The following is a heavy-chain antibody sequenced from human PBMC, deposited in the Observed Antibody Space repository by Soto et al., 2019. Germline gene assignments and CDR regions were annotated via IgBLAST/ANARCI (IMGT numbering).Heavy chain of an antibody. Sequence: GGSLRLSCTVSGFIFSDYYMSWIRQAPGKGLEWVSYISSRNSYINYADSVKGRFTISRDNARNSMHLQMNSLRADDTAVYYCARAGDTGMDHFDFWGQGTLVTVSS. D-gene: IGHD5-18*01. CDR2: ISSRNSYI. J-gene: IGHJ4*02. CDR1: GFIFSDYY. V-gene: IGHV3-11*06. CDR3: ARAGDTGMDHFDF.